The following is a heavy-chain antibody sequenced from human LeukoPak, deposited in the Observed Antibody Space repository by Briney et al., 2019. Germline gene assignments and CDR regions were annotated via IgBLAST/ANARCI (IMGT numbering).Heavy chain of an antibody. CDR3: ARRGAGGNYYFDY. V-gene: IGHV3-23*01. J-gene: IGHJ4*02. Sequence: PGGSLRLSCAAPGFSFGNYAMSWVRQAPGKGLEWVSGISGSGGSTYYADSVKGRFTISRDNSKNTVDLQMNSLRAEDTAVYYCARRGAGGNYYFDYWGQGTL. D-gene: IGHD3-3*01. CDR2: ISGSGGST. CDR1: GFSFGNYA.